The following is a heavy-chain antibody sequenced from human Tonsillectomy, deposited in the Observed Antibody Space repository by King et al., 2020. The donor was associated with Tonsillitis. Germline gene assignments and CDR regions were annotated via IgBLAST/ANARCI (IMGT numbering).Heavy chain of an antibody. V-gene: IGHV3-48*01. D-gene: IGHD2-15*01. CDR2: ISSSSSTI. CDR3: ARVTYPPYCSGGTCYAPIFDY. CDR1: GFTFSSYS. J-gene: IGHJ4*02. Sequence: QLVQSGGGLVQPGGSLRLSCAASGFTFSSYSLIWVRQAPGKGLEWVSYISSSSSTIYYEDSVKGRFTISRDNAKNSLYLQMNSLRAEDTAVYYCARVTYPPYCSGGTCYAPIFDYWGQGTLVTVSS.